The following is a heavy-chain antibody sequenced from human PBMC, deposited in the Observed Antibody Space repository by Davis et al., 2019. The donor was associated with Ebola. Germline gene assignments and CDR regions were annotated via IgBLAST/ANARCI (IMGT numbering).Heavy chain of an antibody. Sequence: GESLKISCAASQFSFSVYIMNWVRQAPGKGLEWVSSISSDSRSIYYADSVRGRFPISRDNGKNSLFLQMASLRAEDTAVYYCASHDYGVDYYQYYGMDVWGKGTTVTVSS. V-gene: IGHV3-21*06. D-gene: IGHD4/OR15-4a*01. CDR3: ASHDYGVDYYQYYGMDV. CDR1: QFSFSVYI. CDR2: ISSDSRSI. J-gene: IGHJ6*04.